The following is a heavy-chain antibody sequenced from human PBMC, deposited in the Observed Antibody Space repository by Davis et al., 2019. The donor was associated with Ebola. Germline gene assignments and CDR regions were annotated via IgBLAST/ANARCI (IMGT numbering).Heavy chain of an antibody. CDR1: GGSISSYY. Sequence: SETLSLTCTVSGGSISSYYWSWIRQPPGKGLEWLGYIYYSGSTNYNPSLKSRVTMSVDTSKNQFSLKLSSVTAADTAVYYCARGNYGDYIVLYYYNMDVWGQGTTVTVSS. V-gene: IGHV4-59*01. D-gene: IGHD4-17*01. CDR2: IYYSGST. CDR3: ARGNYGDYIVLYYYNMDV. J-gene: IGHJ6*02.